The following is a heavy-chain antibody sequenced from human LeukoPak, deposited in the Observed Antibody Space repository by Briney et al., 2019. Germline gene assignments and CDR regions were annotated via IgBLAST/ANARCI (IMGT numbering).Heavy chain of an antibody. CDR1: GFTFSDYY. J-gene: IGHJ4*02. CDR3: ASGGYYYDSSGYYEAYYSDY. CDR2: ISSSGSTI. V-gene: IGHV3-11*01. Sequence: PGGSLRLSCAASGFTFSDYYMSWIRQAPGKGLEWVSYISSSGSTIYYADSVKGRFTISRDNAKNSLYLQMNSLRAEDTAVYYCASGGYYYDSSGYYEAYYSDYWGQGTLVTVSS. D-gene: IGHD3-22*01.